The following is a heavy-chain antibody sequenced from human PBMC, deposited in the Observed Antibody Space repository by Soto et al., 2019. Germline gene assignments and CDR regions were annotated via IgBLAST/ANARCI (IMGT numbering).Heavy chain of an antibody. Sequence: EVQLVESGGWLVQPGGSLSLSCEASGFTFSAYWMGWVRQAPGTGLQWVATIKTDGSEKYHVDSVTGRFTISRDNDKNSLYLHLTTLRAEDPGVYYCARPVRGSPEDVWGQGTTVTVSS. J-gene: IGHJ6*02. D-gene: IGHD3-16*01. CDR3: ARPVRGSPEDV. V-gene: IGHV3-7*02. CDR1: GFTFSAYW. CDR2: IKTDGSEK.